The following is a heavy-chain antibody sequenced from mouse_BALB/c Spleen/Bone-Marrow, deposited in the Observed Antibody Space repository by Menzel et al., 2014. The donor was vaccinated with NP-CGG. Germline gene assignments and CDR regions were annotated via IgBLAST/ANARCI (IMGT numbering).Heavy chain of an antibody. D-gene: IGHD1-1*01. Sequence: VKLVESGAELVRPGSSVKISCKASGYAFSSYWMNWVKRRPGQGLEWIGQIYPGDGDTNYNGKFKGKATLTADKSSSTAYMQLSSLTSEDSAVYFCARWITTVVAPYVMDYWGQGTSVTVSS. CDR1: GYAFSSYW. V-gene: IGHV1-80*01. CDR3: ARWITTVVAPYVMDY. CDR2: IYPGDGDT. J-gene: IGHJ4*01.